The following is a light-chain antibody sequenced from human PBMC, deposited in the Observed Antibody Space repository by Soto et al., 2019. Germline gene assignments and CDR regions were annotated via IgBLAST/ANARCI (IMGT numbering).Light chain of an antibody. CDR1: SSDVGGYNY. J-gene: IGLJ2*01. CDR3: SSYTSSSTSVV. V-gene: IGLV2-14*01. Sequence: QSVLTQPASVSGSPGQSITISCTGTSSDVGGYNYVSWYQQHPGKAPKLMIYEVSNRPSGVSNRFSGSKSGNTASLTISGLQAEDEADYGCSSYTSSSTSVVFGGGAQLTGL. CDR2: EVS.